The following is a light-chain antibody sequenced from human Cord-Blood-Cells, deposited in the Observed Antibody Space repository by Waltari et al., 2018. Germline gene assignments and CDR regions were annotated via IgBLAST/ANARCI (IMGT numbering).Light chain of an antibody. V-gene: IGKV3-20*01. J-gene: IGKJ1*01. CDR1: QSVSSSY. Sequence: EIVLTQSPGTLSLSPGERATLSCRASQSVSSSYLAWYQQKPGQAPRLLIYGASSRATGIPDRVSGSGSGTDFTLTISRLEPEDCAVYYCQQYGSSQTFGQGTKVEIK. CDR3: QQYGSSQT. CDR2: GAS.